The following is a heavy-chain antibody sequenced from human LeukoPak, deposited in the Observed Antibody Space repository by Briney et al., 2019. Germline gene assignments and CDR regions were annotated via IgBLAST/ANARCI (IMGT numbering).Heavy chain of an antibody. CDR3: ARRGYYDSSGYYYA. V-gene: IGHV1-69*04. CDR2: IIPILGIA. J-gene: IGHJ5*02. CDR1: GGTFSSYA. D-gene: IGHD3-22*01. Sequence: SVKVSCTASGGTFSSYAISWVRQAPGQGLEWMGRIIPILGIANYAQKFQGRVTITADKSTSTAYMELSSLRSEDTAVYYCARRGYYDSSGYYYAWGQGTLVTVSS.